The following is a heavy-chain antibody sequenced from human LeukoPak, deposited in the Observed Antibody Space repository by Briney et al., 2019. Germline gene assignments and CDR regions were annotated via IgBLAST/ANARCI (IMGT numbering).Heavy chain of an antibody. V-gene: IGHV1-2*06. CDR3: DLFYSNGPV. Sequence: GASVKVSCKASGYTFTSYGINWVRQAPGQGLEWMGRINPNSGGTNYAQKFQGRVTMTRDTSISTAYMELSRLRSDDTAVYYCDLFYSNGPVWGQGTTVTVSS. CDR1: GYTFTSYG. D-gene: IGHD2-8*01. J-gene: IGHJ6*02. CDR2: INPNSGGT.